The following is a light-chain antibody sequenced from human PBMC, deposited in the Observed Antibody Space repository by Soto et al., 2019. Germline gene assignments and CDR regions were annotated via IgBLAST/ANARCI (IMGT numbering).Light chain of an antibody. V-gene: IGKV3-15*01. Sequence: EIVMTQSPATLSIYPGERVSLSCKASQSVNYNLAWYQQKPGRAPRLLIKNASTRDADIPARFDGSGSGTEFTLTISSLQSEDFAIYYCQQYGNWPWTFGQGTRVDIK. CDR1: QSVNYN. J-gene: IGKJ1*01. CDR2: NAS. CDR3: QQYGNWPWT.